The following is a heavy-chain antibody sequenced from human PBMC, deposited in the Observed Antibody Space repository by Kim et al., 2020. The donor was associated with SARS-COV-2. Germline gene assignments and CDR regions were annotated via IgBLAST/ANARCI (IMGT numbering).Heavy chain of an antibody. Sequence: GGSLRLSCVTSGVYVIHCVRQAPGKGLEWVAAMSFDGFSKYFADSVNCRFTISRDASRNTVWLQLNNLRAKDSAVSYCSTEGSTSDRFWYFDYCSQGTLFTVTS. CDR3: STEGSTSDRFWYFDY. CDR1: GVYV. CDR2: MSFDGFSK. D-gene: IGHD1-26*01. J-gene: IGHJ4*02. V-gene: IGHV3-30*04.